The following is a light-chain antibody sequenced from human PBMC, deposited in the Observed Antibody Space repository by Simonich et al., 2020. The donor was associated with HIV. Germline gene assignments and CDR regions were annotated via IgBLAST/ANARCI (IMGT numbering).Light chain of an antibody. V-gene: IGKV3-11*01. CDR1: QSVSSY. J-gene: IGKJ2*01. CDR3: QQRSNWPYT. CDR2: DAS. Sequence: EIVLTQSPATLSLSPGERATLPCRANQSVSSYLAWYQQKPGQAPRLLIYDASNRATGIPARFSGSGSGTDFTLTISSLEPEDFAVYYCQQRSNWPYTFGQGTKLEIK.